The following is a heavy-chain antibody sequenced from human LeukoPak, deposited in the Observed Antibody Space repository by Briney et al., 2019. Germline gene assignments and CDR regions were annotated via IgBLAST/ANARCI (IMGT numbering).Heavy chain of an antibody. V-gene: IGHV1-18*01. CDR2: ISAYNGNT. CDR1: GYTFTSYG. Sequence: ASVKVSCKASGYTFTSYGVSCVRQAPGQGLEWMGWISAYNGNTNYAQKLQGRVTMTTDTSTSTAYMELRSLRSDDTAVYYCARDPYCYDSSGYYYGSDYWGQGTLVTVSS. J-gene: IGHJ4*02. D-gene: IGHD3-22*01. CDR3: ARDPYCYDSSGYYYGSDY.